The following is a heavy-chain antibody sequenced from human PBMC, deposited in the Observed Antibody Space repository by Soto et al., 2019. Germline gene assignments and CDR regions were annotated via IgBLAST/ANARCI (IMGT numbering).Heavy chain of an antibody. Sequence: ASVKVSCKASGYTFTGYYMHWVRQAPGQGLEWMGWINPNSGGTNYAQKFQGRVTMTRDTSISTAYMELSRLRSDDTAVYYCAGATTGTRYYYYGMDVWGQGTTVTVSS. D-gene: IGHD1-1*01. V-gene: IGHV1-2*02. CDR2: INPNSGGT. CDR1: GYTFTGYY. CDR3: AGATTGTRYYYYGMDV. J-gene: IGHJ6*02.